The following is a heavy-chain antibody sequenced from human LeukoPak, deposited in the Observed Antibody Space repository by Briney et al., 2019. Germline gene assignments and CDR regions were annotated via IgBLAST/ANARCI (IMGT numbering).Heavy chain of an antibody. V-gene: IGHV4-59*01. CDR1: GFTFSSYA. J-gene: IGHJ5*02. D-gene: IGHD6-19*01. CDR2: IYYSGST. CDR3: ARTGYSSGWLRFDP. Sequence: PGGSLRLSCAASGFTFSSYAMSWIRQPPGKGLEWIGYIYYSGSTNYNPSLKSRVTISVDTSKNQFSLKLSSVTAADTAVYYCARTGYSSGWLRFDPWGQGTLVTVSS.